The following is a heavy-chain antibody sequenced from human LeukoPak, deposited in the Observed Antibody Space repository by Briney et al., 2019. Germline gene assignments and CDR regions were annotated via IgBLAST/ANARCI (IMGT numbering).Heavy chain of an antibody. CDR3: AKDACNFLCPTDY. CDR1: GFTFSSYW. V-gene: IGHV3-74*01. CDR2: INSDGSST. J-gene: IGHJ4*02. D-gene: IGHD2/OR15-2a*01. Sequence: GGSLRLSCAASGFTFSSYWMHWVRQAPGKGLVWVSRINSDGSSTSYADSVKGRFTISRDNSKNTLYLQMNSLRAEDTAVYYCAKDACNFLCPTDYWGQGTLVTVSS.